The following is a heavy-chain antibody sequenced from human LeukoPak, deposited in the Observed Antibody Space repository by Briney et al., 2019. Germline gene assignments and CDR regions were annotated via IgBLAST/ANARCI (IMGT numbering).Heavy chain of an antibody. Sequence: SETLSLTCTVSGGSISSYYWSWIRQPPGKGLEWIGYIYYSGSTNYNPSLKSRVTISVDTSKNQFSLKLSSVTAADTAVYYCARHCSSTSCYFSLGAFDIWGQGTMVTVSS. CDR2: IYYSGST. CDR3: ARHCSSTSCYFSLGAFDI. J-gene: IGHJ3*02. CDR1: GGSISSYY. V-gene: IGHV4-59*08. D-gene: IGHD2-2*01.